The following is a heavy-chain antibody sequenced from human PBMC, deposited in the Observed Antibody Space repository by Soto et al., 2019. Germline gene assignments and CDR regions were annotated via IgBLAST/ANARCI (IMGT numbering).Heavy chain of an antibody. V-gene: IGHV1-8*01. D-gene: IGHD6-6*01. Sequence: QVQLVQSGAEVKKPGASVKVSCKASGYTFTSYDINWVRQATGQGPEWMGWMNPDSGHTGYARKFRDRISMTRNTSITTAYMELTSLRSDDTAIYYCARGRVRYSSSNCFAPWGRGTLVTVSS. CDR2: MNPDSGHT. CDR1: GYTFTSYD. J-gene: IGHJ5*02. CDR3: ARGRVRYSSSNCFAP.